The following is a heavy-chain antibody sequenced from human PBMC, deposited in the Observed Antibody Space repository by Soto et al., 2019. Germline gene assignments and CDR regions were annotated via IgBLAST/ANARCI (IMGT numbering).Heavy chain of an antibody. J-gene: IGHJ4*02. Sequence: EVQLVESGGGLVKPGGSLRLSCAASGFTFSNAWMSWVRQAPGKGLEWVGRIKSKRDGGTTDYAAPVKGRFTISRDDSKNTLYLQMNSLKTEDTAVYYCTTVRWDRGYWGQGTLVTVSS. CDR1: GFTFSNAW. CDR2: IKSKRDGGTT. D-gene: IGHD1-26*01. V-gene: IGHV3-15*01. CDR3: TTVRWDRGY.